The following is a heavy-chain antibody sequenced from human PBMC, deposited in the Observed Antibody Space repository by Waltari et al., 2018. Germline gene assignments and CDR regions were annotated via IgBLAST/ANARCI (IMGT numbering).Heavy chain of an antibody. V-gene: IGHV4-39*07. D-gene: IGHD4-17*01. CDR1: GGSISSSSYY. J-gene: IGHJ5*02. CDR3: ARDGPHYGGKGRWFDP. CDR2: IYYSGST. Sequence: QLQLQESGPGLVKPSETLSLTCTVSGGSISSSSYYWGWIRQPPGKGLEWIGSIYYSGSTYYNPSLKSRVTISVDTSKNQFSLKLSSVTAADTAVYYCARDGPHYGGKGRWFDPWGQGTLVTVSS.